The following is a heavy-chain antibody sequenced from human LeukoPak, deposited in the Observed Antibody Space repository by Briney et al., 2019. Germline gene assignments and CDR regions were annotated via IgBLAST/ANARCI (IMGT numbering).Heavy chain of an antibody. D-gene: IGHD3-10*01. CDR3: ARQRGSGSFDAFDI. V-gene: IGHV5-51*01. J-gene: IGHJ3*02. CDR2: IYPGDSDT. Sequence: WIRQPPGKGLEWMGIIYPGDSDTRYSPSFQGQVTISADKSISTAYLQWSSLKASDTAMYYCARQRGSGSFDAFDIWGQGTKVTVSS.